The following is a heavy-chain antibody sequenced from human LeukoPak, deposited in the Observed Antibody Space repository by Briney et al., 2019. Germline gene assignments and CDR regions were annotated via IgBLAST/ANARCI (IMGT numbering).Heavy chain of an antibody. V-gene: IGHV3-74*01. CDR3: AELGITMIGGV. D-gene: IGHD3-10*02. CDR2: INSDGSST. J-gene: IGHJ6*04. CDR1: GFTFSSYW. Sequence: GGSLRLSCAASGFTFSSYWMHWVRQAPGKGLVWVSRINSDGSSTSYADSVKGRFTISRGNAKNTLYLQMNSLRAEDTAVYYCAELGITMIGGVWGKGTTVTISS.